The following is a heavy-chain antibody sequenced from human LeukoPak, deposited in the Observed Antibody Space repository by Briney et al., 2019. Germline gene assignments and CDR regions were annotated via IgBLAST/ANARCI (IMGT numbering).Heavy chain of an antibody. Sequence: GGSLRLSCAASGFTFSSYWMSWVRQAPGKGLEWVANIKQDGSEKYYVDSVKGRFTISRDNAKNSLYLQMNSLRAEDTAVYYCATLGGRWLQFFDYWGQGTLVTDSS. J-gene: IGHJ4*02. D-gene: IGHD5-24*01. V-gene: IGHV3-7*01. CDR1: GFTFSSYW. CDR2: IKQDGSEK. CDR3: ATLGGRWLQFFDY.